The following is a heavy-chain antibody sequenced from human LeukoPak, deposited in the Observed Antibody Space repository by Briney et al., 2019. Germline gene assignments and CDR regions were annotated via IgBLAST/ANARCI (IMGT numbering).Heavy chain of an antibody. CDR1: GFTFSSSA. Sequence: PGGSLRLSCAASGFTFSSSAMSWVRQVPGKGLEWVSGISASGGSTSYADSVRGRFTISRDNSKNTLYVQMNSLRDEDTAVYYCAKDQYYCTNGVCYRPHYGMDVWGQGTTVTVSS. D-gene: IGHD2-8*01. J-gene: IGHJ6*02. V-gene: IGHV3-23*01. CDR2: ISASGGST. CDR3: AKDQYYCTNGVCYRPHYGMDV.